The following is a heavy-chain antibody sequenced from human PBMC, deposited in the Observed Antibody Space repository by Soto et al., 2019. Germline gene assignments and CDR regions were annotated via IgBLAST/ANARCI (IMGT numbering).Heavy chain of an antibody. J-gene: IGHJ6*02. CDR3: ARRRSSPRYYYYGMDV. CDR1: GFTFSSYA. Sequence: GGSLRLSCAASGFTFSSYAMHWVRQAPGKGLGWVAVISYDGSNKYYADSVTGRFTISIANSKNTLYLQMNRLRAEDTAVYYCARRRSSPRYYYYGMDVWGQGTTVTVSS. CDR2: ISYDGSNK. V-gene: IGHV3-30-3*01. D-gene: IGHD6-6*01.